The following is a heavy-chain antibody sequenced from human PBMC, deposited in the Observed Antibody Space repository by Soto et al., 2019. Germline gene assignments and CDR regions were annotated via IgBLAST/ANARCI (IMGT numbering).Heavy chain of an antibody. CDR3: VKWGWYGSSSPSDR. J-gene: IGHJ5*02. CDR1: GFTLTRQD. V-gene: IGHV3-30*18. D-gene: IGHD6-6*01. CDR2: LSYDGIAP. Sequence: QEQLEESGGDVVQPGGSLRLSCAASGFTLTRQDMHWVRQAPGKGLEWVAVLSYDGIAPYYADSVKGRFTISRDNSKNTVFLQMDSLRVEDTALYYCVKWGWYGSSSPSDRWGQGTLVTVSS.